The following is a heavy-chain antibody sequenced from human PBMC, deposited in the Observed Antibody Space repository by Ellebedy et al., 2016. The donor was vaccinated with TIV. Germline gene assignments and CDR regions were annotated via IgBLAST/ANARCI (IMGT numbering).Heavy chain of an antibody. CDR1: GYTFTDYY. V-gene: IGHV1-2*02. CDR3: TRDLTNIVSGDY. J-gene: IGHJ4*02. Sequence: AASVKVSCKTSGYTFTDYYIHWVRQAPGQGLEWMAWINPNSGGTNYAQKFQGRVTVTRDTSTSTAFLELSRLRSDDTAVYYCTRDLTNIVSGDYWGQGILVTVSS. D-gene: IGHD5/OR15-5a*01. CDR2: INPNSGGT.